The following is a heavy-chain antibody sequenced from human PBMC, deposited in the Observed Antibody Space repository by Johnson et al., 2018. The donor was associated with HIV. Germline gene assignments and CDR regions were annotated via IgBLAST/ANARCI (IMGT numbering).Heavy chain of an antibody. J-gene: IGHJ3*02. Sequence: QVQLVESGGGVVQPGRSLRLSCAASGFTFSNFAMHWVRQAPGKGLEWVVVISYDGSNKYYGDSVKGRFTISRDNSKNTLYLHMNSLRVEDTAVYYCARDGELCERNGAVAFDIWGQGTMVTVSS. V-gene: IGHV3-30*03. CDR1: GFTFSNFA. CDR3: ARDGELCERNGAVAFDI. D-gene: IGHD3-16*01. CDR2: ISYDGSNK.